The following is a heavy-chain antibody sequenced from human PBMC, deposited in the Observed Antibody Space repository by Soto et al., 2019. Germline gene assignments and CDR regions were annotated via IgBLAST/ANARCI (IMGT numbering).Heavy chain of an antibody. J-gene: IGHJ4*02. Sequence: QVQLVQSGAEVKKPGASVKVSCKASGYTFTSYGISWVRQAPGQGLEWMGWISAYNGNTNYAQKLQGRVTMTTDTSTSTAYMELRSLRSGDTAVYYCATHNCISTSCYDPFDYWGQGTLVTVSS. CDR2: ISAYNGNT. D-gene: IGHD2-2*01. V-gene: IGHV1-18*01. CDR3: ATHNCISTSCYDPFDY. CDR1: GYTFTSYG.